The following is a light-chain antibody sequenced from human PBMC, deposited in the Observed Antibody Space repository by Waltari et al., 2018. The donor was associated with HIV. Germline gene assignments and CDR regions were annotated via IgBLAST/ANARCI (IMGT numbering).Light chain of an antibody. CDR1: QGVGRY. V-gene: IGKV3-11*01. J-gene: IGKJ4*01. CDR2: DTS. CDR3: QQRSTWPPVT. Sequence: EVVLTQSPATLSLSPGERATLSCTASQGVGRYLAWYQQKPGQSPRLLIYDTSNRAAGSPARFSGGGSATDFTLTISSVEPEDSAVYYGQQRSTWPPVTFGGGTRVEIK.